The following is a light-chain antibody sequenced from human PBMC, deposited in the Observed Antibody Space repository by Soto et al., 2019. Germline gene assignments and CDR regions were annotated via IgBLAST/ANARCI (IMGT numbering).Light chain of an antibody. CDR1: HSLNNN. Sequence: EAVVTQSPATLSVSPGERVTLSCRASHSLNNNLAWYQQKPGQAPRLLIYSASTRVTGVSARFSGSGSGTEFTLTISSLQSEDFAVYYCQQYDNWPRTFGQGTKVDIK. CDR3: QQYDNWPRT. J-gene: IGKJ1*01. V-gene: IGKV3-15*01. CDR2: SAS.